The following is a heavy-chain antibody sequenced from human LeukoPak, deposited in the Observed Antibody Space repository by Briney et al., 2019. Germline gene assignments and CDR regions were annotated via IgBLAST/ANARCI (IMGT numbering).Heavy chain of an antibody. J-gene: IGHJ4*02. CDR1: GFTFTTYC. D-gene: IGHD3-10*01. CDR3: AKVAKYYYGSETYYFFEH. CDR2: IKQDCSEK. Sequence: GGSLTLSCAASGFTFTTYCMSWVRQAPGQGLEWVGNIKQDCSEKYYVDSVKGRFTISRDNAKNSLYLQMNSLRVEDTAVYYCAKVAKYYYGSETYYFFEHWGQGTPVTASS. V-gene: IGHV3-7*01.